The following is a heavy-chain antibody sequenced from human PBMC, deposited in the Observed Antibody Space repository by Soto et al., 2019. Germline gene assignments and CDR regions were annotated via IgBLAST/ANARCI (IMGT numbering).Heavy chain of an antibody. CDR1: GGSISSSSYY. J-gene: IGHJ6*02. Sequence: SETLSLTCTVSGGSISSSSYYWGWIRQPPGKGLEWIGSIYYSGSTYYNPSLKSRVTISVDTSKNQFSLKLSSVTAADTAVYYCARHVDTAMVRYYYYYYGMDVWGQGTTVTVSS. D-gene: IGHD5-18*01. V-gene: IGHV4-39*01. CDR3: ARHVDTAMVRYYYYYYGMDV. CDR2: IYYSGST.